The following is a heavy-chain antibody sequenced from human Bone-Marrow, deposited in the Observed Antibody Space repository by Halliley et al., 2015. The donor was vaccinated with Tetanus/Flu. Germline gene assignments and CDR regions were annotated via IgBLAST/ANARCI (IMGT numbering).Heavy chain of an antibody. J-gene: IGHJ4*02. CDR3: VRETWEEFLGDGGFDC. CDR2: ISNDKSYI. D-gene: IGHD1-26*01. V-gene: IGHV3-21*01. Sequence: SIISNDKSYISYGDSVKGRFTISRDDAKNSFYLQMNRLRVDDTAIYYCVRETWEEFLGDGGFDCWGQGTAVIVSS.